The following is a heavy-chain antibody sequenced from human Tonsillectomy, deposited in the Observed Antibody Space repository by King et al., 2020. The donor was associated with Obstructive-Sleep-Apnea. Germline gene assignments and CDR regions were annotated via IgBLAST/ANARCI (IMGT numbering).Heavy chain of an antibody. J-gene: IGHJ3*02. Sequence: QLQESGPGLVKPSETLSLTCTVSGGSISSYYWSWIRHPPGKGLEWMGYIYYSGSTNNNPSLKSRVTISVETSKNQFSLKLSSVTAADTAVYYCARDSDGDYDDAFDIWGQGTMVTVSS. CDR2: IYYSGST. V-gene: IGHV4-59*01. CDR1: GGSISSYY. CDR3: ARDSDGDYDDAFDI. D-gene: IGHD4-17*01.